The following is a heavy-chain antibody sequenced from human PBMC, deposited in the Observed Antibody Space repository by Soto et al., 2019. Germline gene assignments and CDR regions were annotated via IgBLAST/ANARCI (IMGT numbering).Heavy chain of an antibody. V-gene: IGHV3-33*03. Sequence: QEQLVESGGGVVQPGMSLRLSCEGYGFTFRRHGMHWGRQSTGKGLEWLAVIWYDGSEQYYADSVKGRFTISRDNSKNMLYLQLNTLTVEDTAVYYCARWSNHKVVDPWGQGTMVTVS. J-gene: IGHJ5*02. D-gene: IGHD2-8*02. CDR2: IWYDGSEQ. CDR3: ARWSNHKVVDP. CDR1: GFTFRRHG.